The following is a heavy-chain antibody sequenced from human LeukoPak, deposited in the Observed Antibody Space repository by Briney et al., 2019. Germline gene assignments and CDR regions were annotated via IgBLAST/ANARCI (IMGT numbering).Heavy chain of an antibody. CDR2: IYTSGST. V-gene: IGHV4-4*07. D-gene: IGHD3-3*01. Sequence: PSETLSLTCTVSGGSISSYYWSWIRQPAGKGLEWIGRIYTSGSTNYNPSLKSRVTMSVDTSKNQFSLKLSSVTAADTAVYYCATTASPYYDFWSGYYSGAFDIWGQGTMVTVSS. J-gene: IGHJ3*02. CDR3: ATTASPYYDFWSGYYSGAFDI. CDR1: GGSISSYY.